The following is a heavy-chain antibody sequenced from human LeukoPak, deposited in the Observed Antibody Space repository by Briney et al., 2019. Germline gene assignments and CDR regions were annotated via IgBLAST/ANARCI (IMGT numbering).Heavy chain of an antibody. J-gene: IGHJ3*02. D-gene: IGHD6-19*01. V-gene: IGHV3-30*18. CDR2: IAYDGGNE. CDR1: GFTFSNYG. CDR3: AKDQGIAVAGTDDAFDI. Sequence: GRSLRLSCAASGFTFSNYGMHWVRQAPGKGLEWVAVIAYDGGNEYYAEFVKGRFTISRDNSKNTLYLQMYSLRAEDTAVYFCAKDQGIAVAGTDDAFDIWGQGTRVTVSS.